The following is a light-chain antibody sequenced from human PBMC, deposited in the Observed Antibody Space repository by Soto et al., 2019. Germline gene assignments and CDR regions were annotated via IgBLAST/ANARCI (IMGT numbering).Light chain of an antibody. J-gene: IGKJ4*01. CDR1: PDISGR. Sequence: DIQMTQSPSSLSASIGETVTITCPASPDISGRLNWYQQTRGRVPKLLIYGASNLESGVPSRFSGRGSGTDFTLTISGLQPEDFVSYCWPQCYNPPLSFGGGTKVDIK. V-gene: IGKV1-39*01. CDR2: GAS. CDR3: PQCYNPPLS.